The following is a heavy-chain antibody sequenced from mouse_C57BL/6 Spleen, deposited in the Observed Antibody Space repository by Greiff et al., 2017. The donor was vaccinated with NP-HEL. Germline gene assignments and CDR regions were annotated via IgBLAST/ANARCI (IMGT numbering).Heavy chain of an antibody. CDR1: GYTFTSYT. J-gene: IGHJ2*01. CDR2: INPSSGYT. CDR3: ARSFITTVVAHFDY. V-gene: IGHV1-4*01. Sequence: QVHVKQSGAELARPGASVKMSCKASGYTFTSYTMHWVKQRPGQGLEWIGYINPSSGYTKYNQKFKDKATLTADKSSSTAYMQLSSLTSEDSAVYYCARSFITTVVAHFDYWGQGTTLTVSS. D-gene: IGHD1-1*01.